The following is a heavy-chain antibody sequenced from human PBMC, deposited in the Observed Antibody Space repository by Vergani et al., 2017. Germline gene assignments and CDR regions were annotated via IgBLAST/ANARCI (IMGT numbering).Heavy chain of an antibody. V-gene: IGHV1-46*03. CDR2: INPSGGNT. CDR3: ARGDYGILTGYRY. CDR1: GYTFSNYY. D-gene: IGHD3-9*01. Sequence: QVQVVQSGAEVKKSGASVKVSCKTSGYTFSNYYMHWVRQAPGQGLEWMGIINPSGGNTNYGQKFQGRVTMTRDTSTSTVYMELSSLRSEDTAIYYCARGDYGILTGYRYWGQGTLVTVSA. J-gene: IGHJ4*02.